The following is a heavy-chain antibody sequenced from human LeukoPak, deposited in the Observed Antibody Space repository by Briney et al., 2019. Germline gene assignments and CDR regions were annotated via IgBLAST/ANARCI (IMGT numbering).Heavy chain of an antibody. CDR3: ARDSGTTGEVKFDP. J-gene: IGHJ5*02. CDR1: GRSISSYY. D-gene: IGHD3-10*01. Sequence: SETLSLTCTISGRSISSYYWSWIRQPAGKGLEWIGRIYTSGSITYNPSLKSRVSMSVDTSKNQFSLKLSSVTAADTAVYYCARDSGTTGEVKFDPWGQGTLVTVSS. V-gene: IGHV4-4*07. CDR2: IYTSGSI.